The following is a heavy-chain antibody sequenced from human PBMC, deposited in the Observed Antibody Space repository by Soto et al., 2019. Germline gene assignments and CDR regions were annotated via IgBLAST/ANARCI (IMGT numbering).Heavy chain of an antibody. J-gene: IGHJ6*02. CDR2: IYYSGST. D-gene: IGHD2-2*03. V-gene: IGHV4-61*08. Sequence: SETLSLTCTVSGGSISSSGYYWSWIRQHPGKGLEWIGYIYYSGSTNYNPSLKSRVTISVDTSKNQFSLKLSSVTAADTAVYYCARLDIVVVPAAKYYYYYGMDVWGQGTTVTVSS. CDR1: GGSISSSGYY. CDR3: ARLDIVVVPAAKYYYYYGMDV.